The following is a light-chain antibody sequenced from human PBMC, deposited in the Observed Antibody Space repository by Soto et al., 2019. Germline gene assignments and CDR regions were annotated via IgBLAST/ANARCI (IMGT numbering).Light chain of an antibody. CDR1: HSVSGGY. CDR2: HAS. J-gene: IGKJ4*01. Sequence: EIVLTQSPGTLSLSPGERATLSCRATHSVSGGYLAWYQQKPGQAPKLLIYHASTRATGIPDRFSGSGSGTDFTLTISSLEPEDFAVYYCHQYGSSPPLTFGGGTKVEIK. V-gene: IGKV3-20*01. CDR3: HQYGSSPPLT.